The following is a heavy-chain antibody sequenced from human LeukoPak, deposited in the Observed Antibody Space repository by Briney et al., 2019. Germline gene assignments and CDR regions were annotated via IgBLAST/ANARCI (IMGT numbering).Heavy chain of an antibody. CDR1: GFTFSSYA. Sequence: GGSLRLSCAASGFTFSSYAMSWVRQAPGKGLEWVSAISGSGGSTYYADSVKGRFTISRDNSKNTLYLQMNSLRAEDTAVYYCAKGGGSEDYSYYYYYMDVWGKGTTVTVSS. D-gene: IGHD4-11*01. CDR2: ISGSGGST. V-gene: IGHV3-23*01. J-gene: IGHJ6*03. CDR3: AKGGGSEDYSYYYYYMDV.